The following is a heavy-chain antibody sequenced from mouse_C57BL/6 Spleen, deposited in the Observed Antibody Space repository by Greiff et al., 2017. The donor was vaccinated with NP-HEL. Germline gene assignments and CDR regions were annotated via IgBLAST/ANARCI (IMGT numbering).Heavy chain of an antibody. CDR1: GYTFTSYW. Sequence: QVQLQQPGAELVMPGASVKLSCKASGYTFTSYWMHWVKQRHGQGLEWIGEIDPSDSYTNYNQKFKGKSTLTVDKSSSTAYMQLSSLTSEYSAVYYCARATGYMDYWGQGTSVTVSS. D-gene: IGHD4-1*01. CDR2: IDPSDSYT. V-gene: IGHV1-69*01. CDR3: ARATGYMDY. J-gene: IGHJ4*01.